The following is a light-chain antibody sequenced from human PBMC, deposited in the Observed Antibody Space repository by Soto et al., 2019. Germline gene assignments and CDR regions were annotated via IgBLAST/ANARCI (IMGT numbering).Light chain of an antibody. CDR3: QQRSNWTRT. J-gene: IGKJ1*01. V-gene: IGKV3-11*01. CDR2: DAS. Sequence: IALTQSPATLSVSAGERATLSCRASQSVSRYLAWYQQKPGQAPRLLIYDASNRATGIPARFSGSGSGTDFTLTISSLEHEDFAVYYCQQRSNWTRTFGQGTKVDIK. CDR1: QSVSRY.